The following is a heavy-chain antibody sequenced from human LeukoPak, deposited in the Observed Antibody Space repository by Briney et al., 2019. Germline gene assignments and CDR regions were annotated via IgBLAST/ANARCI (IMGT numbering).Heavy chain of an antibody. Sequence: SVKVSCKASGGTFSSYAISWVRQAPGQGLEWMGGIIPIFGTANYAQKFQGRVTITADESTSTAYMELSRLRSDDTAVYYCARLYYDILTGYPETFDPWGQGTLVTVSS. V-gene: IGHV1-69*13. CDR3: ARLYYDILTGYPETFDP. J-gene: IGHJ5*02. CDR1: GGTFSSYA. CDR2: IIPIFGTA. D-gene: IGHD3-9*01.